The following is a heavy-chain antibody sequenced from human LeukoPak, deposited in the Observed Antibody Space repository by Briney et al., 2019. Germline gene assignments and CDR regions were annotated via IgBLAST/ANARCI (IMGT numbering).Heavy chain of an antibody. CDR2: INHSGST. CDR3: ARHSERQLWPDY. D-gene: IGHD5-18*01. V-gene: IGHV4-34*01. CDR1: GGSFSGYY. J-gene: IGHJ4*02. Sequence: SETLSLTCAVYGGSFSGYYWSWIRQPPGKGLEWIGEINHSGSTNYNPSLKSRVTISVDTSKNQFSLKLSSVTAADTAVYYCARHSERQLWPDYRGQGTLVTVSS.